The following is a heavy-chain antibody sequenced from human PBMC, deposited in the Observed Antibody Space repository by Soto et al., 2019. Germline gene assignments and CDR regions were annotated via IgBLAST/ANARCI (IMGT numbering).Heavy chain of an antibody. Sequence: QVQLVQSGAEVKKPGASVMVSCKTSGYTFNDYYIHWVRQAPGQGLEWMGWVTPSSGGTHYAQKFRGRVTMTSDSSTSTAYMELSSLRSDDTAVYYCARDLRTDCYTAFAFWGQGTLVAVSS. CDR2: VTPSSGGT. J-gene: IGHJ3*01. V-gene: IGHV1-2*02. D-gene: IGHD2-21*02. CDR1: GYTFNDYY. CDR3: ARDLRTDCYTAFAF.